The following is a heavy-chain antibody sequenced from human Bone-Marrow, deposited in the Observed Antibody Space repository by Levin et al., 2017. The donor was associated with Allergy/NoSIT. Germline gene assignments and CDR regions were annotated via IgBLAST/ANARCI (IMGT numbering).Heavy chain of an antibody. V-gene: IGHV1-18*01. CDR1: GYTFTSYG. J-gene: IGHJ4*02. D-gene: IGHD1-26*01. CDR2: ISASNGNT. Sequence: ASVKVSCKASGYTFTSYGFGWVRQAPGQGLEWMGWISASNGNTNYAQKLQGRVTMTTDTSTRTAYMDLRSLRSDDTALYYCARVGYYSGSYPFDYWGQGTLVTVSS. CDR3: ARVGYYSGSYPFDY.